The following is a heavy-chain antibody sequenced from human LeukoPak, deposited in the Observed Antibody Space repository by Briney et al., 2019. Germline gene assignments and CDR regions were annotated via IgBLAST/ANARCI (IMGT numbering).Heavy chain of an antibody. CDR3: ARIRYGSNIYRYYFMDV. V-gene: IGHV4-59*11. Sequence: SETVSLTCTVSGASINSHYWSWIRQPPGKGLEWIGYVYYSGDSSYNPSLNSRVTMSVDTSNKQFSLRLSSVTAADTALYFCARIRYGSNIYRYYFMDVWGEGTTVTVSS. D-gene: IGHD3-10*01. CDR1: GASINSHY. CDR2: VYYSGDS. J-gene: IGHJ6*03.